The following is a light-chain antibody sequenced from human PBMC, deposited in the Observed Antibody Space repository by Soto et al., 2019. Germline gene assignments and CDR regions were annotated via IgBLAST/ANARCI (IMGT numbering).Light chain of an antibody. CDR1: QSISRY. V-gene: IGKV3-20*01. CDR2: GAS. J-gene: IGKJ1*01. CDR3: QHYGSSPPT. Sequence: VLTQSPGTRSLSPGERTTLSCRASQSISRYLAWYQQKPGRGPRLLIYGASSRATGTPDRFSGSGSGTDFTLTINRLEPEDFALYYCQHYGSSPPTFGQGTKVDIK.